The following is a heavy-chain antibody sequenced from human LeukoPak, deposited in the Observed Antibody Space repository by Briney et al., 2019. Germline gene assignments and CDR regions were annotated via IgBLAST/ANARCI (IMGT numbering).Heavy chain of an antibody. CDR1: GFTFSSYG. CDR2: ISYDGSNK. J-gene: IGHJ6*03. Sequence: PGRSLRLSCAASGFTFSSYGMHWVRQAPGKGLEWVAVISYDGSNKYYADSVKGRFTISRDNSKNTLYLQMNSLRAEDTAVYYCARLPMVYYYYYMDVWGKGTTVTVSS. V-gene: IGHV3-30*03. D-gene: IGHD2-8*01. CDR3: ARLPMVYYYYYMDV.